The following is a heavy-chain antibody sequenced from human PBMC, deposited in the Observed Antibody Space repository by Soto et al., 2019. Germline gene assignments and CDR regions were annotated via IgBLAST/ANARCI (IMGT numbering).Heavy chain of an antibody. Sequence: SETLSLTCTVSGGSISGGDDYWSWIRQHPGKGLEWIGYIYYSGSRYYNPSLESRVSISVDKSKNPFSLKLGAVTAADTAVYYCAHSLRSFYYYGVDFWGQGTTVTVSS. CDR3: AHSLRSFYYYGVDF. V-gene: IGHV4-31*03. J-gene: IGHJ6*02. CDR2: IYYSGSR. CDR1: GGSISGGDDY. D-gene: IGHD3-16*01.